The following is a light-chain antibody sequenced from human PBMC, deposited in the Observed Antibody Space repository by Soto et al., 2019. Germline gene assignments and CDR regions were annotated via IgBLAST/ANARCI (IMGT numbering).Light chain of an antibody. CDR2: AAS. J-gene: IGKJ4*01. CDR1: QSISSY. V-gene: IGKV1-39*01. CDR3: QQLESYPST. Sequence: IQMTQSPSSLSASVGDRFTITCRASQSISSYLNWYQQKPGKAPKLLIYAASTLQSGVPSRFSGSGSGTDFTLTISSLQPEDFATYYCQQLESYPSTFGGGTKVDI.